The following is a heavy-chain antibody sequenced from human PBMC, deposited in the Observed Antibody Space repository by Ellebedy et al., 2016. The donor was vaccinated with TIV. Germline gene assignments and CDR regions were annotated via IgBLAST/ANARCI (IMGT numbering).Heavy chain of an antibody. CDR2: ISYDGSNK. J-gene: IGHJ4*02. Sequence: GGSLRLSCAASGFTFSSYGMHWVRQAPGKGLEWVAVISYDGSNKYYADSVKGRFTISRDNSKNTLYLQMNSLRAEDTAVYYCAREGVVVIAIDYWGQGTLVTVSS. D-gene: IGHD3-22*01. CDR1: GFTFSSYG. V-gene: IGHV3-30*03. CDR3: AREGVVVIAIDY.